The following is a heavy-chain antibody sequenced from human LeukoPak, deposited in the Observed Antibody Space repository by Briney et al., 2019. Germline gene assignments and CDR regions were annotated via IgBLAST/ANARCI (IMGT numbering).Heavy chain of an antibody. CDR3: ARDEQLEYYGMDV. CDR2: ISSSSSYI. CDR1: GFTFSSYS. Sequence: GGSLRLSCAASGFTFSSYSMNWVRQAPGKGLEWVSSISSSSSYIYYADSVKGRFTVSRDNAKNSLYLQMNSLRAEDTAVYYCARDEQLEYYGMDVWGQGTTVTVSS. J-gene: IGHJ6*02. V-gene: IGHV3-21*01. D-gene: IGHD6-13*01.